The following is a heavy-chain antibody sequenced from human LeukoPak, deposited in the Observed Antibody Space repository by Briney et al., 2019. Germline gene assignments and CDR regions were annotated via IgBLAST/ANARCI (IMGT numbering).Heavy chain of an antibody. J-gene: IGHJ4*02. CDR1: GFTFSSCA. CDR2: IIDSGNSI. V-gene: IGHV3-23*01. CDR3: AKDPIFSGSYGVFDY. Sequence: GGSLRLSCAASGFTFSSCAMSWVRQAPGKGLEWVSTIIDSGNSIYYADSAEGRFTISRDDSKNTLYLQMNSLRAGDTAVYYCAKDPIFSGSYGVFDYWGLGTLVTVSS. D-gene: IGHD1-26*01.